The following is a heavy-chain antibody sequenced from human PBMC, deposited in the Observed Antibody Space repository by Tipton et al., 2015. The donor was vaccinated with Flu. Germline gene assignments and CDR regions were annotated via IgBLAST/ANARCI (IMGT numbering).Heavy chain of an antibody. D-gene: IGHD5-18*01. CDR2: SRNKPNSYTT. CDR1: GFTFSDHY. Sequence: SLRLSCAASGFTFSDHYMDWVRQAPGKGLEWVGRSRNKPNSYTTEYAASVKGRFTISRDDSKNSLYLQMNSLGAEDTAVYYCAKEGADTAMVRGYYYGMDVWGQGTTVTVSS. J-gene: IGHJ6*02. CDR3: AKEGADTAMVRGYYYGMDV. V-gene: IGHV3-72*01.